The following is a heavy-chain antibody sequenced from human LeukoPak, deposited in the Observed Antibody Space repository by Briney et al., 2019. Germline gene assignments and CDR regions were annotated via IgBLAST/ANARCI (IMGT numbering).Heavy chain of an antibody. J-gene: IGHJ5*02. CDR2: IYPAGTT. Sequence: GGSLRLSCAAPGFTVSNSYMTWVRQAPGKGLEYVSFIYPAGTTSYADSVKGRFTISRDSSKNTLYLQMNSLRAADTAVYYCAREQNYWFGPWGRGSLVTVSS. CDR1: GFTVSNSY. D-gene: IGHD1-7*01. CDR3: AREQNYWFGP. V-gene: IGHV3-53*01.